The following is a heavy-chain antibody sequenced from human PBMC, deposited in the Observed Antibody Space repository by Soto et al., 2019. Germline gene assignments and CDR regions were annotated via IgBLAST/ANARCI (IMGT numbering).Heavy chain of an antibody. CDR3: ARGAGYSSGWTTVDY. D-gene: IGHD6-19*01. CDR2: IYSGGST. CDR1: GFTVSSNY. Sequence: EVQLVESGGGLVQPGGSLRLSCAASGFTVSSNYMSWVRQAPGKGLEWVSVIYSGGSTYYADSVKGRFTISRDNSKNTLYLQMNSLRAEDTAVYYCARGAGYSSGWTTVDYWGQGTLVTVSS. V-gene: IGHV3-66*01. J-gene: IGHJ4*02.